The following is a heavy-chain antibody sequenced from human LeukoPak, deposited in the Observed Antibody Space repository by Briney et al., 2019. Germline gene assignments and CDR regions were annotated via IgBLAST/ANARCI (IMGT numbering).Heavy chain of an antibody. CDR1: GGSISSGDYY. J-gene: IGHJ5*02. CDR2: IYYSGST. V-gene: IGHV4-30-4*08. CDR3: ARTIFGVVIKSWFDP. D-gene: IGHD3-3*01. Sequence: SQTLSLTCTVSGGSISSGDYYWSWIRQPPVKGLEWIGYIYYSGSTYYNPSLKSRVTISVDTSKNQFSLKLSSVTAADTAVYYCARTIFGVVIKSWFDPWGQGTLVTVSS.